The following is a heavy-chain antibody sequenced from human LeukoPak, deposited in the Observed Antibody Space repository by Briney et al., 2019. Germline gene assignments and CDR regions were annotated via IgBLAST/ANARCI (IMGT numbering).Heavy chain of an antibody. CDR1: DYTFTSYG. CDR2: ISAYNGYT. V-gene: IGHV1-18*01. D-gene: IGHD3-16*01. Sequence: ASVKVSCKASDYTFTSYGVTWVRQAPGQGLEWMGWISAYNGYTNYAQKLQGRVTMTTDTSTSTAYMELGSLRSDDTAVYYCARDLGYHGRGWYFDLWGRGTLVTVSS. CDR3: ARDLGYHGRGWYFDL. J-gene: IGHJ2*01.